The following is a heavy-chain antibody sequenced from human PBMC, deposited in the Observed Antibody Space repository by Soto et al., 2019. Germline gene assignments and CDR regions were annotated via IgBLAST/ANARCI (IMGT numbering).Heavy chain of an antibody. CDR3: ARGRYGSGSHWFDP. J-gene: IGHJ5*02. Sequence: EVQLVESGGGLVKPGGSLRLSCAASGFTFSSYSMNWVRQAPGKGLEWVSSISSSSSYIYYADSVKGRFTISRDNAKNSLYLQMNSLRAEDTAVYYCARGRYGSGSHWFDPWGQGTLVTVSS. V-gene: IGHV3-21*01. D-gene: IGHD3-10*01. CDR2: ISSSSSYI. CDR1: GFTFSSYS.